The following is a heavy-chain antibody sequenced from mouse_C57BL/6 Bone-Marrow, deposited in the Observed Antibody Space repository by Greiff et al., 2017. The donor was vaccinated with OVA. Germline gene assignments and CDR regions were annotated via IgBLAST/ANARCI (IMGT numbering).Heavy chain of an antibody. CDR2: ILPGSGST. J-gene: IGHJ3*01. D-gene: IGHD3-2*02. V-gene: IGHV1-9*01. Sequence: VQLQQSGAELMKPGASVKLSCKATGYTFTGYWIAWVKQRPGHGLEWIGEILPGSGSTNYNEKFKGKATFTADTSSNTAYMQLSSLTTEDSAIYSCARKRGEQLRRSWFAYWGQGTLVTVSA. CDR1: GYTFTGYW. CDR3: ARKRGEQLRRSWFAY.